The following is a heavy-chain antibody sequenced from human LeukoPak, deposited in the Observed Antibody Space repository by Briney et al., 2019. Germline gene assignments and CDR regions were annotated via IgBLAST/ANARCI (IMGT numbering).Heavy chain of an antibody. V-gene: IGHV3-23*01. D-gene: IGHD2-15*01. Sequence: GGSLTLSCAASGFTFSSYAMSWVRQAPGKGLEWVSATSRSGGSTYYADSVKSRFTFSRDNSKNTLYLQMNSLRGEDTAVYYCAKGSNGIVVVAAATQAFHIWGEGTMVTVSS. CDR1: GFTFSSYA. CDR2: TSRSGGST. J-gene: IGHJ3*02. CDR3: AKGSNGIVVVAAATQAFHI.